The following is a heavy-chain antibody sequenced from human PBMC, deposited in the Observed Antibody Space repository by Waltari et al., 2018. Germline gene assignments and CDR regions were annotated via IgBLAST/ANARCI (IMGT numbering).Heavy chain of an antibody. CDR3: ARTRGAIAARWYFDL. D-gene: IGHD6-6*01. CDR2: IYYSGST. CDR1: GGSISSSSYY. J-gene: IGHJ2*01. V-gene: IGHV4-39*01. Sequence: QLQLQESGQGLVKPSETLSLTCTVSGGSISSSSYYWGWIRQPPGKGLEWIGSIYYSGSTYYNPSLKSRVTISVDTSKNQFSLKLSSVTAADTAVYYCARTRGAIAARWYFDLWGRGTLVTVSS.